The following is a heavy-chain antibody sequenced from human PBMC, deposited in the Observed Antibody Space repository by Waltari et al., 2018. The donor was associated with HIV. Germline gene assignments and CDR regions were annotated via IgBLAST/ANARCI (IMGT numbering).Heavy chain of an antibody. CDR1: GGSFSGSY. CDR3: ASRLSGTNHGRPFDS. Sequence: QVSLQQWGAGLLEPSETLSLSCGVHGGSFSGSYWTWIRQPPGKRLEWIAEISPSGVSHYNPSLKTRAAISLDTFKTQSSLKMTSVTDKDTAVYFCASRLSGTNHGRPFDSWGQGIAVVVSS. D-gene: IGHD3-10*01. V-gene: IGHV4-34*02. CDR2: ISPSGVS. J-gene: IGHJ5*01.